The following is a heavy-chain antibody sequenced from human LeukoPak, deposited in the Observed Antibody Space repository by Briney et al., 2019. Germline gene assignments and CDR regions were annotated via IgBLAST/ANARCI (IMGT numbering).Heavy chain of an antibody. CDR2: INHSGNT. V-gene: IGHV4-34*01. CDR1: GGSFSGYY. Sequence: SETLSLTCAVYGGSFSGYYWNWIRQPPGKGLEWIGEINHSGNTNYNPSLKSRVTISVDTSKNQFSLKLSSVTAADTAVYYCATQPPPRYYYYYMDVWGKGTTVTVSS. CDR3: ATQPPPRYYYYYMDV. J-gene: IGHJ6*03.